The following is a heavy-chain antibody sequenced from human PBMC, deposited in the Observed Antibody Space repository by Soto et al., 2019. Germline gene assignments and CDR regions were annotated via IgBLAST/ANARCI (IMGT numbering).Heavy chain of an antibody. CDR2: ISYDGRTT. CDR1: GFTLSSFG. Sequence: QVQLLESGGGVVQPGRPLRLSCSISGFTLSSFGMHWVRQAPGKGLEWVATISYDGRTTEYADAERDRFTISRDNRQNTVFLRMNSPRPDDTAVYYCAETRGHRSGQLDYWGQGTLVTVSS. CDR3: AETRGHRSGQLDY. D-gene: IGHD6-19*01. V-gene: IGHV3-30*03. J-gene: IGHJ4*02.